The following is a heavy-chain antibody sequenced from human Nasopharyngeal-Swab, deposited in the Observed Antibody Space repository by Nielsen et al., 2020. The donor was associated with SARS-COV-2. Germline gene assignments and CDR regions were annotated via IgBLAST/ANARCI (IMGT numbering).Heavy chain of an antibody. Sequence: WIRQSPSRGLERLGRTYYRSKWYNDYAVSVKSRITINPDTSKNQFSLQLNSVTPEDTAVYYCARDEDNSSSWGDDAFDIWGQGTMVTVSS. CDR3: ARDEDNSSSWGDDAFDI. CDR2: TYYRSKWYN. D-gene: IGHD6-13*01. V-gene: IGHV6-1*01. J-gene: IGHJ3*02.